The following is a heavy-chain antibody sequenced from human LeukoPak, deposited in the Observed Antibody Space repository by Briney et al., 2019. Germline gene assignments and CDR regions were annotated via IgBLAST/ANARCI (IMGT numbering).Heavy chain of an antibody. CDR3: ARDRRARYYDSSGYHDY. D-gene: IGHD3-22*01. CDR2: INSDGSST. CDR1: GFTFSSYW. V-gene: IGHV3-74*01. J-gene: IGHJ4*02. Sequence: GGSLRLSCAASGFTFSSYWMYWVRQAPGKGLVWVSRINSDGSSTSYADSVKGRFTISRDNAKNTLYLQMNSLRDEDTAVYYCARDRRARYYDSSGYHDYWGQGTLVTVSS.